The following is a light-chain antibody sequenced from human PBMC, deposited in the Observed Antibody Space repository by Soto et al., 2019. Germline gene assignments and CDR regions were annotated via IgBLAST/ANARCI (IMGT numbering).Light chain of an antibody. CDR3: QQSYSTPPT. V-gene: IGKV1-39*01. CDR2: AAS. J-gene: IGKJ2*01. CDR1: QSISSY. Sequence: DIQMTQSPSSLSSSVGDRVTITCRASQSISSYLNWYQQKPGKAPKLLIYAASSLQSGVPSRFSGSGSETDFTLTISSLQPEDFATYYCQQSYSTPPTFGQWTKLEIK.